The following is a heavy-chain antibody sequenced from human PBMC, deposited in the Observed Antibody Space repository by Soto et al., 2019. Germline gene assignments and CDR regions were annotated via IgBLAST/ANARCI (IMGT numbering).Heavy chain of an antibody. CDR2: ISSSSSYT. V-gene: IGHV3-11*06. CDR3: ARVLLVPGTTVTPRSYGMDV. D-gene: IGHD4-4*01. CDR1: GFTFSDYY. J-gene: IGHJ6*02. Sequence: PGGSLRLSCAASGFTFSDYYMSWIRQAPGKGLEWVSYISSSSSYTNYADSVKGRFTISRDNAKNSLYLQMNSLRAEDTAVYYCARVLLVPGTTVTPRSYGMDVWGQGTTVTVSS.